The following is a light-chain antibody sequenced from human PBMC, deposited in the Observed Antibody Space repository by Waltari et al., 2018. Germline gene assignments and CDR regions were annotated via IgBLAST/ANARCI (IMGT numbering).Light chain of an antibody. CDR3: QSYDSSLSAL. CDR2: GTG. CDR1: SSNIGAGYD. J-gene: IGLJ3*02. Sequence: QSVLTQPPSVSGAPGQRVTISCTGSSSNIGAGYDVHWYQQLPGTAPKLLIYGTGNRPAGVPDRFSGSKSGTSASLAITGLQAEDEADYYCQSYDSSLSALFGGGTKLTVL. V-gene: IGLV1-40*01.